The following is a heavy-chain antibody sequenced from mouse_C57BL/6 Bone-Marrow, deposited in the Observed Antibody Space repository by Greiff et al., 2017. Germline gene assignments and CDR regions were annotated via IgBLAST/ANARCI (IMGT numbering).Heavy chain of an antibody. V-gene: IGHV1-69*01. Sequence: QVQLQQPGAELVMPGASVKLSCKASGYTFTSYWMPWVKQRPGQGLEWIGEIYPSDSYTNYNQKFKGKSTLTVDKSSSTAYMQLSSLTSEDSAVYYCSRSNWVYAMDYWGQGTSVTVSS. CDR2: IYPSDSYT. D-gene: IGHD4-1*02. CDR1: GYTFTSYW. J-gene: IGHJ4*01. CDR3: SRSNWVYAMDY.